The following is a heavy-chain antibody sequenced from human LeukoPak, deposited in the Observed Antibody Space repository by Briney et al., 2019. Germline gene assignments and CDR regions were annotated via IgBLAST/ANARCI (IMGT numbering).Heavy chain of an antibody. J-gene: IGHJ6*02. V-gene: IGHV3-33*08. CDR1: GFTFSSYG. CDR2: IWYDGSNK. D-gene: IGHD6-13*01. Sequence: GGSLRLSCAASGFTFSSYGMHWVRQAPGKGLEWVAVIWYDGSNKYYADSVKGRFTISRDNSKNTLYLQMNSLRAEDTAVYYCARDLALQQLKAHYYGMDVWGQGTTVTVSS. CDR3: ARDLALQQLKAHYYGMDV.